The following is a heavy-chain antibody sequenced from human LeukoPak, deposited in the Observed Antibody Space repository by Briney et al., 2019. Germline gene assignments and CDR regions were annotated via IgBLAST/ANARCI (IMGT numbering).Heavy chain of an antibody. J-gene: IGHJ4*02. CDR1: GGTFSSYA. CDR2: IIPIFGTA. CDR3: ARDYGFGESNYFDY. V-gene: IGHV1-69*05. Sequence: SVKVSCKASGGTFSSYAISWVRQAPGQGLEWMEGIIPIFGTANYAQKFQGRVTITTDESTSTAYMELSSLRSEDTAVYYCARDYGFGESNYFDYWGQGTLVTVSS. D-gene: IGHD3-10*01.